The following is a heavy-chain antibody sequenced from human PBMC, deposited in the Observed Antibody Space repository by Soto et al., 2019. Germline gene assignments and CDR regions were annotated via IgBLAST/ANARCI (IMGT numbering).Heavy chain of an antibody. J-gene: IGHJ1*01. V-gene: IGHV1-8*01. Sequence: QVQLVQSGAEVKKPGASVKVSCKASGYTFTSYDINWVRQATGQGLEWMGWMNPNSGNTGYAQKFQSSVTKTRNTSRGTAYRELRRLRSEDTAVYYCARGWARVIVLMVYALLYFQHWGQGTLVTVSS. D-gene: IGHD2-8*01. CDR1: GYTFTSYD. CDR2: MNPNSGNT. CDR3: ARGWARVIVLMVYALLYFQH.